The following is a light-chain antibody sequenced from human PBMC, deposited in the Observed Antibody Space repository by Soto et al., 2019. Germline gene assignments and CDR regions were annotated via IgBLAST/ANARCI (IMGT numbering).Light chain of an antibody. J-gene: IGKJ5*01. CDR3: QLLNNSPII. CDR1: QGISSY. V-gene: IGKV1-8*01. Sequence: AIRMTQSPSSLSASTGDRVTITCRASQGISSYLAWYQQKPGKAPKLLIYAASTLQSGVPSRFSGSGSGTEFTLTISSLQPDDFATYYCQLLNNSPIIFGQGTRLEIK. CDR2: AAS.